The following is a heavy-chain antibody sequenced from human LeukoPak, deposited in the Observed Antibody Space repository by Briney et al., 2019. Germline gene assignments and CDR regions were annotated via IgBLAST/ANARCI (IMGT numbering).Heavy chain of an antibody. CDR1: NDSISSGDYY. CDR3: VREILYCSGGSCYRGPFDN. J-gene: IGHJ4*02. CDR2: IFHCGGT. V-gene: IGHV4-30-4*01. Sequence: SETLSLTCTVSNDSISSGDYYWNWIRQPPGKGLEWIGYIFHCGGTSYNPSLKSRILFSVDTSQNQFSLKLNSVTAADTAVYYCVREILYCSGGSCYRGPFDNWGQGTLVTVS. D-gene: IGHD2-15*01.